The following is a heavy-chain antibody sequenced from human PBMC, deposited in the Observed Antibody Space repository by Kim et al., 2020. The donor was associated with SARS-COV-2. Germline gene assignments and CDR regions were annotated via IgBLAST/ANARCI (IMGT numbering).Heavy chain of an antibody. V-gene: IGHV3-23*01. D-gene: IGHD2-15*01. CDR1: GFTFSSYA. CDR2: ISGSGGST. Sequence: GGSLRLSCAASGFTFSSYAMSWVRQAPGKGLEWVSAISGSGGSTYYADSVKGRFTISRDNSKNTLYLQMNSLRAEDTAVYYCAKDRPCSGGSCYYYGMDVWGQGTTVTVSS. CDR3: AKDRPCSGGSCYYYGMDV. J-gene: IGHJ6*02.